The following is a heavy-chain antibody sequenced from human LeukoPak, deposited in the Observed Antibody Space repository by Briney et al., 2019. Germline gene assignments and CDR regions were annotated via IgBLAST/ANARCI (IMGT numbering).Heavy chain of an antibody. CDR1: GGSISSYY. CDR2: IYTSGST. J-gene: IGHJ3*02. D-gene: IGHD3-22*01. CDR3: ARARITMIVVVINGAFDI. Sequence: SETLSLTCTVSGGSISSYYWSWIRQPAGKGLEWIGRIYTSGSTNYNPSLKSRVTMSVDTSKNQFSLKLSSVTAADTAVYYCARARITMIVVVINGAFDIWGQGTMVTVSS. V-gene: IGHV4-4*07.